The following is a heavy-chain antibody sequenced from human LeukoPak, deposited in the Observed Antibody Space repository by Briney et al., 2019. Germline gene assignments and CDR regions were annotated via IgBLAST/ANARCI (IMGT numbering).Heavy chain of an antibody. CDR2: ISGSGATI. J-gene: IGHJ4*02. V-gene: IGHV3-48*03. CDR3: ARDSLPTTGIFDS. D-gene: IGHD3-9*01. Sequence: ARGSLRLSCAASGFTFSSYELNWVCQAPGKGLEWVSYISGSGATIYYADSMKGRFTISRDNAKNSLYLQMDSLRAEDTAVYYCARDSLPTTGIFDSWGQGILVTVSS. CDR1: GFTFSSYE.